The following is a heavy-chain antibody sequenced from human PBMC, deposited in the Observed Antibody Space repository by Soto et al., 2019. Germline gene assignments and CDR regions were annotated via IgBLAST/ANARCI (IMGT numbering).Heavy chain of an antibody. D-gene: IGHD1-1*01. J-gene: IGHJ4*02. CDR2: IYTDGSST. CDR1: GFNFNSYW. CDR3: ARDQARAWPFQLDF. V-gene: IGHV3-74*01. Sequence: GGSLRLSCAASGFNFNSYWMYWVRQAPGKGLAWVSRIYTDGSSTSYADSVKGRFTISRDNANDMLYLQMNSLKADDTGVYFCARDQARAWPFQLDFRGQGTLVTVSS.